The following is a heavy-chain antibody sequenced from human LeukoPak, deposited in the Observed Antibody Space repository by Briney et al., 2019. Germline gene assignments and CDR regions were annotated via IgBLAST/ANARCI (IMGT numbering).Heavy chain of an antibody. Sequence: GRSLRLSCAASGFTFSSYGMHWVRQAPGKGLEWVAVISYDGSNKYYADSVKGRFTISRDNSKNTLYLQMNSLRAEVTAVYYCAKDRGYYDSSVRELDYWGQGTLVTVSS. CDR1: GFTFSSYG. CDR3: AKDRGYYDSSVRELDY. J-gene: IGHJ4*02. V-gene: IGHV3-30*18. D-gene: IGHD3-22*01. CDR2: ISYDGSNK.